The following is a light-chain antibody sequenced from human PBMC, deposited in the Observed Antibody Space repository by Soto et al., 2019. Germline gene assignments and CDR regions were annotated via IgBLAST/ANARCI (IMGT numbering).Light chain of an antibody. V-gene: IGKV1-9*01. CDR3: QQLNSYPPT. J-gene: IGKJ2*01. CDR1: QGISSN. Sequence: IPLTQSPSSLSASVGDRVPVTCRASQGISSNLAWYQQQPGKAPKLLIYAASTLQRGVSSRFSGSGSGTDFTLTISSLQPEDFATYYCQQLNSYPPTFGQGTKLEIK. CDR2: AAS.